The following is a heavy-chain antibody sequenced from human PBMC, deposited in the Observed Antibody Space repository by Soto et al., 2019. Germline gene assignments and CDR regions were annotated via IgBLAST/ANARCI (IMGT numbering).Heavy chain of an antibody. D-gene: IGHD2-2*03. CDR2: IYATGTT. Sequence: SETLSLTCTVSGASISGFYWSWIRKSAGKGLEWIGRIYATGTTDYNPSLKSRVMMSVDTSKKQFSLKLRSVTAADTAVYYCVRDGSKTLRDWFDPWGQGISVTVSS. CDR1: GASISGFY. V-gene: IGHV4-4*07. CDR3: VRDGSKTLRDWFDP. J-gene: IGHJ5*02.